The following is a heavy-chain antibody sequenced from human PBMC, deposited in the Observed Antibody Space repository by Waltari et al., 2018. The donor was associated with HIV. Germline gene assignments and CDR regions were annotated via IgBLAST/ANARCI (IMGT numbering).Heavy chain of an antibody. CDR3: ARGRGDCGGDCYYLDY. CDR2: ITANGGRT. V-gene: IGHV3-23*01. CDR1: GFTLRGHA. J-gene: IGHJ4*02. Sequence: EVQLLESGGDLVQPGGSLRLSCAASGFTLRGHAMTWVRQAPGDGRAWVSSITANGGRTYYADAVKGRFSISRDNSKSTMSLQMNSLRAEDTAVYYCARGRGDCGGDCYYLDYWGQGALVTVSS. D-gene: IGHD2-21*02.